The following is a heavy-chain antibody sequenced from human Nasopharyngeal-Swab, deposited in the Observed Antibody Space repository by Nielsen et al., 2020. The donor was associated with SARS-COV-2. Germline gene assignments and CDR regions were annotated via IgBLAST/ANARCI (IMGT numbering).Heavy chain of an antibody. V-gene: IGHV3-30*03. Sequence: GSLLKISCAASGFNVSRFGMHWVRQAPGKGLQWMAFISYDGTIQYYADSVKGRFTISRDNSKNTLYLQMNSLRPEDTAVHYCARGAVAGRNAFDIWGQGTMVTVSS. CDR2: ISYDGTIQ. J-gene: IGHJ3*02. CDR1: GFNVSRFG. D-gene: IGHD6-19*01. CDR3: ARGAVAGRNAFDI.